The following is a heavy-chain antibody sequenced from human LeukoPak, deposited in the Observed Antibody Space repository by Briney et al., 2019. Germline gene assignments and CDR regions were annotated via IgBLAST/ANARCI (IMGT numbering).Heavy chain of an antibody. CDR2: IRSEVDGGIT. Sequence: GGSLRLSCAVSGFTFTNAWMSWVRQAPGKGLEWVGRIRSEVDGGITDYAAPVKGRFTISRDDSKNTLYLQLDSLKTEDTAVYYSTTDFRGTNPFAYWGQGTLVTVSS. CDR1: GFTFTNAW. J-gene: IGHJ4*02. D-gene: IGHD3-10*01. CDR3: TTDFRGTNPFAY. V-gene: IGHV3-15*01.